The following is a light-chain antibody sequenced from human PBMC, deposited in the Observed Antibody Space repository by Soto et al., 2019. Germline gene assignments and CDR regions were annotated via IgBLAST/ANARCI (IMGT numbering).Light chain of an antibody. CDR2: DAS. CDR3: PPRTTWPPGLST. V-gene: IGKV3-11*01. Sequence: EIVLTQSPATLSLSPGERATLSCRASQSVNNYLAWYQQKPGQAPRLLIYDASNRATGIPARVSGSGSGTHFPLTISTLTPEEFAVYSCPPRTTWPPGLSTFGQGTKLEIK. CDR1: QSVNNY. J-gene: IGKJ2*01.